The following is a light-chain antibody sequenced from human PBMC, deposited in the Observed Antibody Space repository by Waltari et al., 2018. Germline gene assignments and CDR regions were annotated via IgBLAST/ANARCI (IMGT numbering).Light chain of an antibody. J-gene: IGKJ1*01. Sequence: IVLTQSPGTLSLSPGVRATLSCRASQSVGTFLGWYQQKPGQAPRLLIQGASARATGTPDRFSGSGSGTDFSLTISRLEPEDFAVYYCQHYVRLPVTFGQGTKVEI. CDR2: GAS. CDR3: QHYVRLPVT. V-gene: IGKV3-20*01. CDR1: QSVGTF.